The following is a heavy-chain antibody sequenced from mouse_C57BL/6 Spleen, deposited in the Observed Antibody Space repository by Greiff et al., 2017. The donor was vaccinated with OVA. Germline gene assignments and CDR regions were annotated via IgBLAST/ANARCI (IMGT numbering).Heavy chain of an antibody. D-gene: IGHD2-4*01. CDR3: AIYYDYGFAY. V-gene: IGHV1-50*01. J-gene: IGHJ3*01. CDR2: IDPSDSYT. CDR1: GYTFTSYW. Sequence: QVQLKESGAELVKPGASVKLSCKASGYTFTSYWMQWVKQRPGQGLEWIGEIDPSDSYTNYNQKFKGKATLTVDTSSSTAYMQLSSLTSEDSAVYYCAIYYDYGFAYWGQGTLVTVSA.